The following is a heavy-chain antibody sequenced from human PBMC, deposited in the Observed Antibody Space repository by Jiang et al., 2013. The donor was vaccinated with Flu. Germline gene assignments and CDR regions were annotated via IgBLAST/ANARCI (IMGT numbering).Heavy chain of an antibody. CDR3: ARGVTTRLPDAFAF. J-gene: IGHJ3*01. V-gene: IGHV1-18*01. CDR1: GYTFFSYG. D-gene: IGHD4-17*01. CDR2: ISDDSGST. Sequence: GAEVKKPGASVKVSCKASGYTFFSYGITWVRQAPGQGLEWMGWISDDSGSTHYAQKFQDRVTMTTDTSTSTAYMELRSLSSDDAAVYYCARGVTTRLPDAFAFWGQGTMVSVSS.